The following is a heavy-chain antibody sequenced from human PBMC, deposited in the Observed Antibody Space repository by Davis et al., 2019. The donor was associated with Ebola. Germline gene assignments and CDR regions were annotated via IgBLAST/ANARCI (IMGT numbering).Heavy chain of an antibody. D-gene: IGHD2/OR15-2a*01. Sequence: PGGSLRLSCAASGLRVSGPYMSWVRQAPGKGLEWVSTFGTGGDTYYADSVKGRFAISRDNSRGTLYLQMNSLRVEDSAIYYCVKDSSNIWFDIWGQGTLVTVSS. CDR3: VKDSSNIWFDI. V-gene: IGHV3-23*01. CDR1: GLRVSGPY. CDR2: FGTGGDT. J-gene: IGHJ3*02.